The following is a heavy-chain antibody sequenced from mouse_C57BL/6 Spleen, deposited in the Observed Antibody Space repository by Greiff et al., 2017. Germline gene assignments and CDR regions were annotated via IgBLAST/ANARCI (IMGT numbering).Heavy chain of an antibody. V-gene: IGHV5-4*01. Sequence: EVHLVESGGGLVKPGGSLTLSCAASGFTFSSYAMSWVRQTPEKRLEGVATISDGGSYTYYPDNVKGRFTITRDNAKNNLYLQMSHLKSEDTAMYYCAREGYDGSFFDYWGQGTTLTVSS. J-gene: IGHJ2*01. CDR3: AREGYDGSFFDY. CDR1: GFTFSSYA. CDR2: ISDGGSYT. D-gene: IGHD2-2*01.